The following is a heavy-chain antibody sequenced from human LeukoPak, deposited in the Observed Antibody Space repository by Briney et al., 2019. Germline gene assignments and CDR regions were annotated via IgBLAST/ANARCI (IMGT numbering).Heavy chain of an antibody. CDR3: ARANTYYDSSGYLDYFDY. D-gene: IGHD3-22*01. CDR2: IKQDGSEK. Sequence: GGSLRLSCAASGFTVSSNYMSWVRQAPGKGLEWVANIKQDGSEKYYVDSVKGRFTISRDNAKNSLYLQMNSLRAEDTAVYYCARANTYYDSSGYLDYFDYWGQGTLVTVSS. J-gene: IGHJ4*02. V-gene: IGHV3-7*01. CDR1: GFTVSSNY.